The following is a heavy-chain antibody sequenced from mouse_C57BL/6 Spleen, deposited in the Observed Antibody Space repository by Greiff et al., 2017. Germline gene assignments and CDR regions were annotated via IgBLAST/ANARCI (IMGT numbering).Heavy chain of an antibody. V-gene: IGHV1-42*01. CDR3: AIANWDKDD. CDR1: GYSFTGYY. Sequence: VQLQQSGPELVKPGASVKISCKASGYSFTGYYMNWVKQSPEKSLEWIGEINPSTGGTTYNQKFKAKATLTVDKSSSTAYMQLKSLTSEDSAVYYCAIANWDKDDWGQGTTLTVSS. CDR2: INPSTGGT. D-gene: IGHD4-1*01. J-gene: IGHJ2*01.